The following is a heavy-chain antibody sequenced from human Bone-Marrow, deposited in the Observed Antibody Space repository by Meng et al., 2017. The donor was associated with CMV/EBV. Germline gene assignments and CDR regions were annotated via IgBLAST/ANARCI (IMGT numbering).Heavy chain of an antibody. V-gene: IGHV3-21*01. CDR1: GFTFSSHS. J-gene: IGHJ4*02. CDR2: ISSSSSYI. CDR3: ARVAQLLYPLLLDY. Sequence: LSLTCAASGFTFSSHSMNWVRQAPGKGLEWVSSISSSSSYIYYADSVKGRFTISRDNAKNSLYLQMNSLRAEDTAVYYCARVAQLLYPLLLDYWGQGTLVTVSS. D-gene: IGHD2-2*02.